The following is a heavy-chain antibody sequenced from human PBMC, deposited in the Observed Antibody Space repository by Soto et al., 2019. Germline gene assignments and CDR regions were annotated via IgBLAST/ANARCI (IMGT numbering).Heavy chain of an antibody. D-gene: IGHD4-4*01. Sequence: GASVKVSCKASGYTFTSYDINWVRQATGQGLEWMGWMNPNSGNTGYAQKFQGRVTMTRNTSISTAYMELSSLRSEDTAVYYCARTSFILYSNYVGGMDVWGQGTTVTVSS. V-gene: IGHV1-8*01. CDR2: MNPNSGNT. J-gene: IGHJ6*02. CDR3: ARTSFILYSNYVGGMDV. CDR1: GYTFTSYD.